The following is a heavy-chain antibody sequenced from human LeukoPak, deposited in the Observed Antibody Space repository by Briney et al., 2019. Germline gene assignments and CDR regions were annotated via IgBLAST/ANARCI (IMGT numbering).Heavy chain of an antibody. V-gene: IGHV3-20*04. CDR3: ARAGSGYHCGAFDI. D-gene: IGHD3-3*01. J-gene: IGHJ3*02. Sequence: GGSLRLSCAASGFTFDDHGMTWVRQAPGKGLKWVSGIKWNGGSTGYADSVKGRFTISRDNAKNSLYLQMNSLRAEDTAFYYWARAGSGYHCGAFDIWGQGTMVTVSP. CDR2: IKWNGGST. CDR1: GFTFDDHG.